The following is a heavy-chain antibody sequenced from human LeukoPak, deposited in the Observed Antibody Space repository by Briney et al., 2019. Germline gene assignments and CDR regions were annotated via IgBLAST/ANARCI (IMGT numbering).Heavy chain of an antibody. CDR3: ARVGVAVVAGNSYYGLDV. J-gene: IGHJ6*02. Sequence: GGSLRLSCAASGFTFSDHYMDWVRQAPGKGLEWVGRTRNKANSYTTEYAASVKSRFTISRDDSKNSLYLHMSSLKTEDTAVYYCARVGVAVVAGNSYYGLDVWGQGTSVTVSS. V-gene: IGHV3-72*01. D-gene: IGHD6-19*01. CDR2: TRNKANSYTT. CDR1: GFTFSDHY.